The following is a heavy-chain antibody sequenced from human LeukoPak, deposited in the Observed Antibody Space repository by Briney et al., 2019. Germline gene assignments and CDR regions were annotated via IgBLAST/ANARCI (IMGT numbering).Heavy chain of an antibody. J-gene: IGHJ4*02. Sequence: ASVKVSCKASGYTFTGYYMHWVRQAPGQGLEWMGWINPNSGGTNYAQKFQGRVTMTRDTSISTAYMELSRLRSDDTAVYYCARAPLYVDTAMATPFDYWGQGTLVTVSS. CDR2: INPNSGGT. V-gene: IGHV1-2*02. D-gene: IGHD5-18*01. CDR3: ARAPLYVDTAMATPFDY. CDR1: GYTFTGYY.